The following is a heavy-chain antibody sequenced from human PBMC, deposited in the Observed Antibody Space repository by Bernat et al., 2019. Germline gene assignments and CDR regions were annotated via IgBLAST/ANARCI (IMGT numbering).Heavy chain of an antibody. Sequence: QVQLVQSGAEVKKPGASVKVSCKASGYTFTSYGISWVRQAPGQGLEWMGWISAYNGNTNYAQKLQGRVTMTTDTSTSTAYMELRSLRSDDTAVYYCAREYIRVVTAIRRRHAFDIWGQGTMVTVSS. V-gene: IGHV1-18*01. CDR3: AREYIRVVTAIRRRHAFDI. CDR2: ISAYNGNT. CDR1: GYTFTSYG. J-gene: IGHJ3*02. D-gene: IGHD2-21*02.